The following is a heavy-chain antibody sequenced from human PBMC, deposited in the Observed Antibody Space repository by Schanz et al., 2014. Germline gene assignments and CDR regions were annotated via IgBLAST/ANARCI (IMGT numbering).Heavy chain of an antibody. D-gene: IGHD6-13*01. V-gene: IGHV1-69*04. J-gene: IGHJ4*02. Sequence: QVQLVQSGAEAKKPGASVKVSCKASGYTFTSHGISWVRQAPGQGLEWMGRIIPILGIANYAQKFQSRVTITADKSTLTAYMDVSSLRSEDTAVYYCASSGAGYSSSWDFDYWGQGTLVTVSS. CDR2: IIPILGIA. CDR3: ASSGAGYSSSWDFDY. CDR1: GYTFTSHG.